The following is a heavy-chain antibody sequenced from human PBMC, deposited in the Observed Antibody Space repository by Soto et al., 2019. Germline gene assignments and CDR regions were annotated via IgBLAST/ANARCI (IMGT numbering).Heavy chain of an antibody. CDR1: AFTFRRHF. CDR3: ATHCVVSVCSFRAFDY. V-gene: IGHV3-7*01. Sequence: ESGGNLVQPGGSLRLSCAASAFTFRRHFMTWVRQVPGKGLEWVANINQDGSEENYVDSVKGRFAISRDNSKNSLYLQMNSLRAEDTAVYYCATHCVVSVCSFRAFDYWGQGALVTVSS. D-gene: IGHD3-10*02. CDR2: INQDGSEE. J-gene: IGHJ4*02.